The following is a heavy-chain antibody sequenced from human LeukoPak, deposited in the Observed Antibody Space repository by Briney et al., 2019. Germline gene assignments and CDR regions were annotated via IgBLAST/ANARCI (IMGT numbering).Heavy chain of an antibody. D-gene: IGHD1-1*01. CDR3: ARVNNWPSGMDV. J-gene: IGHJ6*04. CDR2: ITHSGSA. V-gene: IGHV4-34*01. Sequence: SETLSLTCAVYGGSFGGYYWSWLRQPPGKGLEWLGEITHSGSANYIPSLKSRVTISVDTSNNQFSLRLSSVTAADTAAYYCARVNNWPSGMDVWGKGSTVTVSS. CDR1: GGSFGGYY.